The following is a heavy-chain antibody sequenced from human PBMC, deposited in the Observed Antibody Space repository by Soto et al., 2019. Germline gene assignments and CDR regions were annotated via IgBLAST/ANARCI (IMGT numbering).Heavy chain of an antibody. D-gene: IGHD1-1*01. J-gene: IGHJ4*02. CDR1: GYTFTSYY. Sequence: AASLKDSCTASGYTFTSYYISGVRQATVQALEWMGWMNPNTGNSGYAQKFQGRVTMTSDTSISTAHMELSSLRSEDTAVYYCARRAETNGWNGFGADKYYFEYWGQGTLVTVSS. V-gene: IGHV1-8*01. CDR2: MNPNTGNS. CDR3: ARRAETNGWNGFGADKYYFEY.